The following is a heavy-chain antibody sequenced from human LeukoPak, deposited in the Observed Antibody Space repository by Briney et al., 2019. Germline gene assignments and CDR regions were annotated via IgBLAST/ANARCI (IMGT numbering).Heavy chain of an antibody. D-gene: IGHD5-18*01. CDR3: TREGYSYGYN. J-gene: IGHJ4*02. CDR2: IRSKAYGGTT. Sequence: KPGGSLRLSCAASGFTFSDYYMSWIRQAPGKGLEWVGFIRSKAYGGTTEYAASVKGRFTISRDDSESIAYLQMNSLKTEDTAVYYCTREGYSYGYNWGQGTLVTVSS. CDR1: GFTFSDYY. V-gene: IGHV3-49*05.